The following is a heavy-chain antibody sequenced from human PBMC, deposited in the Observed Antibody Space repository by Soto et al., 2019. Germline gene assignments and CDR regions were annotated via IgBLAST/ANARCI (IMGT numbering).Heavy chain of an antibody. D-gene: IGHD3-10*01. CDR1: GFTFSSYA. CDR2: ISYDGSNK. V-gene: IGHV3-30-3*01. Sequence: QVQLVESGGGVVQPGRSLRLSCAASGFTFSSYAMHWVRQAPGKGLEWVAVISYDGSNKYYADSVKGRFTISRDNSKNTLYLQMNSLRAEDTAVYYCARETSQGSGSYYNTIQHWGQGTLVTVSS. CDR3: ARETSQGSGSYYNTIQH. J-gene: IGHJ1*01.